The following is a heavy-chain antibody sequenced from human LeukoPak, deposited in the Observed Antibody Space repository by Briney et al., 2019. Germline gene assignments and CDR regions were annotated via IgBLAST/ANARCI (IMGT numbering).Heavy chain of an antibody. CDR3: ARRPRRFGELSTFDY. CDR2: INHSGST. D-gene: IGHD3-10*01. Sequence: SETLSLTCAVYGGSFSGYYWSWIRQPPGKGLEWIGEINHSGSTNYNPSLKSRVTISVDTSKNQFSLKLSSVTAADTAVYYCARRPRRFGELSTFDYWGQGTLVTVSS. J-gene: IGHJ4*02. CDR1: GGSFSGYY. V-gene: IGHV4-34*01.